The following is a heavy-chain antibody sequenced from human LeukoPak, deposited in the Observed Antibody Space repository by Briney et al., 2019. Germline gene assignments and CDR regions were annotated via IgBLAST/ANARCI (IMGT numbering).Heavy chain of an antibody. CDR2: ISGSGGST. V-gene: IGHV3-23*01. CDR3: ARMPVTGNFDY. Sequence: GGSLRLSCAASGFTFSSYAMSWVRQAPGKGLEWVSAISGSGGSTYYADSVKGRFTISRDNSKNTLYLQMNSLRPEDTALYYCARMPVTGNFDYWGQGTLVTVSS. J-gene: IGHJ4*02. D-gene: IGHD6-19*01. CDR1: GFTFSSYA.